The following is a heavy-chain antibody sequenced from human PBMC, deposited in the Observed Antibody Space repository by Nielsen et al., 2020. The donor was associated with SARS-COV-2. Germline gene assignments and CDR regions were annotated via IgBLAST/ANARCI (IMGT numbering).Heavy chain of an antibody. CDR2: ISSSSSYI. Sequence: ESLKISCAASGFTFSSYSMNWVRQAPGKGLEWVSSISSSSSYIYYADSVKGRFTISRDNAKNSLYLQMNSLRAEDTAVYYCARDGEVQGMDVWGQGTTVTVSS. CDR3: ARDGEVQGMDV. CDR1: GFTFSSYS. D-gene: IGHD3-10*01. V-gene: IGHV3-21*01. J-gene: IGHJ6*02.